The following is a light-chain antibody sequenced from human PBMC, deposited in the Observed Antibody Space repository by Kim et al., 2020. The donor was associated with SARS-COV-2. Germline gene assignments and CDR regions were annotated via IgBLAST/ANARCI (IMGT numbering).Light chain of an antibody. CDR1: ESSSRL. V-gene: IGKV1-12*01. Sequence: AFGEDRVTTTRRASESSSRLLAWYQQKRGAAPMLLYYAATSLRSGVPTRFSSSASGTDFPLTISRLQPECFATYYCQQASSSPLTFGGGTKVEIK. CDR3: QQASSSPLT. J-gene: IGKJ4*02. CDR2: AAT.